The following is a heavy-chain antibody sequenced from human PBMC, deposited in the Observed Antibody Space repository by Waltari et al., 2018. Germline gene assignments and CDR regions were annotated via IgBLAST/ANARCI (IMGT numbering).Heavy chain of an antibody. Sequence: EVQLVESGGGLVKPGGSLRLSCAASGFTFSSYSMNWVRQAPGKGLEWVSSISSRSSYIYYADSVKGRFTISRDNAKNSLYLQMNSLRAEDTAVYYCARAFGSSGYMDYWGQGTLVTVSS. V-gene: IGHV3-21*01. CDR1: GFTFSSYS. CDR2: ISSRSSYI. CDR3: ARAFGSSGYMDY. D-gene: IGHD3-22*01. J-gene: IGHJ4*02.